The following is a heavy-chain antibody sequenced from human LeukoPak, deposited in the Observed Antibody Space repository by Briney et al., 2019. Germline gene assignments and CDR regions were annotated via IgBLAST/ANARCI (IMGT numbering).Heavy chain of an antibody. J-gene: IGHJ4*02. CDR2: INWNGGST. Sequence: GGSLRLSCAASGFTFDDYGMSWVRQAPGKGLEWVSGINWNGGSTGYADSVKGRFTISRDNAKNSLFLQMNSLRAEDTAVYYCARDWRGLLIHRRGFDYWGQGTLVTVSS. CDR1: GFTFDDYG. CDR3: ARDWRGLLIHRRGFDY. D-gene: IGHD3-3*01. V-gene: IGHV3-20*04.